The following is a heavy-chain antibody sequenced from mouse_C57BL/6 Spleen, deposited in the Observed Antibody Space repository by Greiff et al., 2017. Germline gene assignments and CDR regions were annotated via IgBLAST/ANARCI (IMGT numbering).Heavy chain of an antibody. D-gene: IGHD1-1*01. Sequence: QVQLQQPGAELVRPGSSVKLSCKASGYTFTSYWMHWVKQRPIQGLEWIGNIDPSDSETHYNQKFKDKATLTVDKSSSTAYMQLSSLTSEDSAVYYCARGECGSSYAFDYWGQGTPLTVSS. CDR1: GYTFTSYW. CDR2: IDPSDSET. V-gene: IGHV1-52*01. CDR3: ARGECGSSYAFDY. J-gene: IGHJ2*01.